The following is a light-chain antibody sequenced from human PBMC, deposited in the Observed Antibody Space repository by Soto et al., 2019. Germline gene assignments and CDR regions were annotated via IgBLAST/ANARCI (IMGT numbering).Light chain of an antibody. J-gene: IGKJ4*01. V-gene: IGKV1-33*01. CDR3: QQFDNVPLT. CDR1: RDITDY. Sequence: DTQMTQSPSSLSASVGGRVTITCQASRDITDYLNWYQQKPGKATKLLIYDASNLETGVPSRFSGSGSGTDFTLTITSMQHEDIATYYCQQFDNVPLTFGGGTKVDI. CDR2: DAS.